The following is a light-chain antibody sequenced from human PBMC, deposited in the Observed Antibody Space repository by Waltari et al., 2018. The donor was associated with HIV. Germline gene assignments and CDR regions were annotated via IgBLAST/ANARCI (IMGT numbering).Light chain of an antibody. CDR1: SSDVGDYNY. CDR3: CSYAGTYTWV. J-gene: IGLJ3*02. Sequence: HSALTQPRSVSGSPGQSVTISCTGTSSDVGDYNYVSWYQQHPGKAPKLLIFDITKRPSGVPDRFSGSKSGNTASLTISGLHLEDEANYYCCSYAGTYTWVFGG. V-gene: IGLV2-11*01. CDR2: DIT.